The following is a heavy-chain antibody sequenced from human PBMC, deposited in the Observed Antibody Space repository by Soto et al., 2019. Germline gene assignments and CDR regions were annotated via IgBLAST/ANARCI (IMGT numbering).Heavy chain of an antibody. CDR1: GGSISSYY. V-gene: IGHV4-59*01. CDR2: IYYSGST. D-gene: IGHD5-12*01. J-gene: IGHJ6*03. Sequence: SETLSLTCTVSGGSISSYYWSWIRQPPGKGLEWIGYIYYSGSTNYNPSLKSRVTISVDTSKNQFSLKLSSVTAADTAVYYCARGPGADSGYDSWGWYYYYYMDVWGKGTTVTVSS. CDR3: ARGPGADSGYDSWGWYYYYYMDV.